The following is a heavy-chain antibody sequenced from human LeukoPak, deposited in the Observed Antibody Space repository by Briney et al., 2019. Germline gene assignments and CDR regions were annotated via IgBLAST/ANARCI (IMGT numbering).Heavy chain of an antibody. J-gene: IGHJ4*02. CDR1: GFAYSGSS. CDR2: IQKDGSSP. V-gene: IGHV3-74*01. CDR3: SRGHYGPDY. Sequence: GGSLRLSCTASGFAYSGSSMHWVRQAPGKGLEWVSGIQKDGSSPTYADSVKGRFTISRDNAKGSVYLQVNILRAEDTAVYYCSRGHYGPDYWGQGTLVTVSS. D-gene: IGHD3-16*01.